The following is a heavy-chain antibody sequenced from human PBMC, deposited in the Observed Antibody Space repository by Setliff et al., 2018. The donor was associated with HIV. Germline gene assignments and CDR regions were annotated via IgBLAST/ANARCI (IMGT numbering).Heavy chain of an antibody. Sequence: GGSLRLSCAASGFTFNKAWMNWVRQAPGKGLEWVARLKSKRDGGTVDYAASVKGRFTISRDDSKTTLYLQMSSLKTEDTAVYYCTTDLGTRYDTPVYWGQGTLVTVSS. CDR1: GFTFNKAW. J-gene: IGHJ4*02. V-gene: IGHV3-15*07. CDR2: LKSKRDGGTV. CDR3: TTDLGTRYDTPVY. D-gene: IGHD5-12*01.